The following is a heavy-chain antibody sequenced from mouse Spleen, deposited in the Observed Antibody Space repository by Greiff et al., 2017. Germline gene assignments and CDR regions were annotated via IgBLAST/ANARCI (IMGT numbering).Heavy chain of an antibody. CDR2: INPNNGGT. V-gene: IGHV1-22*01. D-gene: IGHD1-2*01. Sequence: EVQLQQSGPELVKPGASVKMSCKASGYTFTDYNMHWVKQSHGKSLEWIGYINPNNGGTSYNQKFKGKATLTVNKSSSTAYMELRSLTSEDSAVYYCARDVTTAKWAWFAYWGQGTLVTVSA. CDR1: GYTFTDYN. CDR3: ARDVTTAKWAWFAY. J-gene: IGHJ3*01.